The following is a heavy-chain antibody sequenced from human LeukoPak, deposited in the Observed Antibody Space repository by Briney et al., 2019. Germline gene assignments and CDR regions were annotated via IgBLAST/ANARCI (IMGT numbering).Heavy chain of an antibody. CDR3: ADPPNADY. V-gene: IGHV3-23*01. D-gene: IGHD4/OR15-4a*01. CDR2: IGGSDGRT. Sequence: PGGSLRLSCAASGFTFSRYAMSWVRQAPGKGLEWVSSIGGSDGRTYYAKSVMGRFTISRDNSKNTLSLQMNSLRVKDTAVYFCADPPNADYWGQGTLVTVFS. CDR1: GFTFSRYA. J-gene: IGHJ4*02.